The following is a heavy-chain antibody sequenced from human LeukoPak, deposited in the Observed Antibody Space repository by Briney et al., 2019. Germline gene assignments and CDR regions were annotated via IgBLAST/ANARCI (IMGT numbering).Heavy chain of an antibody. CDR1: GFTFSDYY. D-gene: IGHD6-13*01. J-gene: IGHJ5*02. V-gene: IGHV3-11*04. CDR2: ISSSGSTI. Sequence: GGSLRLSCAASGFTFSDYYMSWIRQAPGKGLEWVSCISSSGSTIYYADSVKGRFTISRDNAKNSLYLQMNSLRAEDTAVYYCARDPAAAKFDPWGQGTLVTVSS. CDR3: ARDPAAAKFDP.